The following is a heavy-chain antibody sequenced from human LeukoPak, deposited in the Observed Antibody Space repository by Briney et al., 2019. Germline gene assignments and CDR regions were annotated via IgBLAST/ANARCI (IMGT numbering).Heavy chain of an antibody. Sequence: SETLSLTCDVSGGSITQTNYWTWARQPPGKGLEWIGEVNLQGSTNYNPSLMGRVAISVDTSENHVSLQLTSVTAADTAVYYCAREGGPYRPLDYSGQGTLVTVS. J-gene: IGHJ4*02. CDR3: AREGGPYRPLDY. CDR1: GGSITQTNY. CDR2: VNLQGST. D-gene: IGHD3-16*01. V-gene: IGHV4-4*02.